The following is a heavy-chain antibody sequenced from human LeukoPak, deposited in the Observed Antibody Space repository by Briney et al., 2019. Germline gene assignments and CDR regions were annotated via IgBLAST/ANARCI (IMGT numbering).Heavy chain of an antibody. Sequence: ASVKVSCKASGYTFTSYYMHWVRQAPGQGPEWMGIIYTSDGSARYAQKFQGRVTMTRDTSTGTVYMELRSLRSDDTAVYYCASPLTGYYNGAFDIWGQGTMVTVSS. J-gene: IGHJ3*02. CDR1: GYTFTSYY. CDR3: ASPLTGYYNGAFDI. V-gene: IGHV1-46*01. CDR2: IYTSDGSA. D-gene: IGHD3-9*01.